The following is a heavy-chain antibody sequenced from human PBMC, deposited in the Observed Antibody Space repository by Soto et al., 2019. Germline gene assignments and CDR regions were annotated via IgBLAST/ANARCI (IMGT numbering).Heavy chain of an antibody. J-gene: IGHJ5*02. CDR3: ARDRRSFGSGYEPTTWFDP. V-gene: IGHV4-61*01. CDR1: GGSVSSGSYY. Sequence: SETLSLTCTVSGGSVSSGSYYWSWIRQPPGKGLEWIGYIYYSGSTNYNPSLTSRVTISVDTSKNQFSLELSSVTAADTAVYYCARDRRSFGSGYEPTTWFDPWGQGTLVTVSS. D-gene: IGHD3-3*01. CDR2: IYYSGST.